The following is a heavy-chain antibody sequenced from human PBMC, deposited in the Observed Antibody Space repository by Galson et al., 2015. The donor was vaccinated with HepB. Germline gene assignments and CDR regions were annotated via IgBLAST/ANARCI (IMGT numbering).Heavy chain of an antibody. CDR3: AAGLHCSSTGCSNYMDV. CDR1: GFTFTSSA. Sequence: QSGAEVKKPGESLKISCKASGFTFTSSAMQWVRQARGQRLEWIGWIVVGSGNTNYAQKFQERVTITRDMSTSTAYMELSSLRSEDTAVYYCAAGLHCSSTGCSNYMDVWGKGTTVTVSS. J-gene: IGHJ6*03. D-gene: IGHD2-2*01. V-gene: IGHV1-58*02. CDR2: IVVGSGNT.